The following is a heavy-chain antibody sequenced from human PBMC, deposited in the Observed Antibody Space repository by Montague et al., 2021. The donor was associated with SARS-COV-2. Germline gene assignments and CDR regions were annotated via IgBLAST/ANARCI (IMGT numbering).Heavy chain of an antibody. CDR3: ARHGGGCNGTTCYSHYFDS. V-gene: IGHV4-39*01. Sequence: SETRSLTCTVSGGPFRSSAYFWGWIRQPPGKGLEWIGSIHNNGPTYYNSSLKSRVSISADTSKNQFSLRLSSMPAADTALYYCARHGGGCNGTTCYSHYFDSWGQGTLVAVSS. D-gene: IGHD2/OR15-2a*01. CDR2: IHNNGPT. CDR1: GGPFRSSAYF. J-gene: IGHJ4*02.